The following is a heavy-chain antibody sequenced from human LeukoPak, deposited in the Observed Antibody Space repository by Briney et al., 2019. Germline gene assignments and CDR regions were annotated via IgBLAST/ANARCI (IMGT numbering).Heavy chain of an antibody. CDR1: GGTFSSYA. CDR3: ARVQAAHDTFDI. CDR2: IIPIFDTA. J-gene: IGHJ3*02. Sequence: SVKVSCKASGGTFSSYAITWVRQAPGQGLEWMGEIIPIFDTANYAQKFQGRVTITADKSTSTAYMELSSLRSEDTAVYYCARVQAAHDTFDIWGQGTMVTVSS. V-gene: IGHV1-69*06.